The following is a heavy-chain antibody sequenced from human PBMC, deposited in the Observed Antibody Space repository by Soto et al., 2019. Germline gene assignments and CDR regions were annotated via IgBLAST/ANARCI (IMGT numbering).Heavy chain of an antibody. D-gene: IGHD2-8*01. CDR1: GFTFSKYW. CDR2: ISSDGTTT. V-gene: IGHV3-74*01. Sequence: EVQLVESGGGLVQPGKALRLSCAASGFTFSKYWMHWVRQAPGKGPVWVSDISSDGTTTDYADSVKGRFTISRDNAKNTMYLQMDSLRVDETAVYVCAIQDCTNDVCLEAAFTVGQALDYCGQGAKVTVSS. CDR3: AIQDCTNDVCLEAAFTVGQALDY. J-gene: IGHJ4*02.